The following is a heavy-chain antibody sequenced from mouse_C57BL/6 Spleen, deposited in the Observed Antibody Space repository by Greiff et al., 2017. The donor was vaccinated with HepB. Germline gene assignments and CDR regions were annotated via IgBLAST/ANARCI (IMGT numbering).Heavy chain of an antibody. CDR1: GFTFSDYY. V-gene: IGHV5-16*01. CDR3: ARALYGNYFDY. J-gene: IGHJ2*01. Sequence: EVHLVESEGGLVQPGSSMKLSCTASGFTFSDYYMAWVRQVPEKGLEWVANINYDGSSTYYLDSLKSRFIISRDNAKNILYLQMSSLKSEDTATYYCARALYGNYFDYWGQGTTLTVSS. CDR2: INYDGSST. D-gene: IGHD2-1*01.